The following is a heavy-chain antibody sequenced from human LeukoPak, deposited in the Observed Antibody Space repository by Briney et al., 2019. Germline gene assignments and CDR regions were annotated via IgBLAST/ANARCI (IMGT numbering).Heavy chain of an antibody. CDR3: AKGGVAAAGRVNYFDY. J-gene: IGHJ4*02. Sequence: ASVKVSCKASGGTFSSYAISWVRQAPGQGLEWMGGIIPIFGTANYAQKFQGRVTITADESTSTAYMELSSLRAEDTAVYYCAKGGVAAAGRVNYFDYWGQGTLVTVSS. CDR1: GGTFSSYA. V-gene: IGHV1-69*13. D-gene: IGHD6-13*01. CDR2: IIPIFGTA.